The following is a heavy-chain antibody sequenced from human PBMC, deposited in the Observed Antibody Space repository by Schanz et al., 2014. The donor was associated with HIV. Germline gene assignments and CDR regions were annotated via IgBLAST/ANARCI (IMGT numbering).Heavy chain of an antibody. CDR2: IWFDGTNK. Sequence: QVQLVESGGSVVQPGRSLRLSCAASGFTFSSYAMHWVHQAPGKGLEWVAVIWFDGTNKFYAASVKGRFTISRDNAKNSLYLQMNSLRAEDTALYHCAREGTSDYALSWGQGTLVTVSS. V-gene: IGHV3-33*01. CDR3: AREGTSDYALS. J-gene: IGHJ4*02. D-gene: IGHD3-16*01. CDR1: GFTFSSYA.